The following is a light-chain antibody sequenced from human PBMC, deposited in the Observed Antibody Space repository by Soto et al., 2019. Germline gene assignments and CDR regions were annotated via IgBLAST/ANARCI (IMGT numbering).Light chain of an antibody. J-gene: IGKJ2*01. CDR3: QQANSFPYT. CDR2: ATS. V-gene: IGKV1-12*01. Sequence: DIQMTQSPPALSASVGDRVTITCRASESVHKWLAWYQQKVGKAPKLLIYATSNLQSGVPSRFSGSGSGTDFTLTITSLQPEDFATYYCQQANSFPYTFGQGTKLEIK. CDR1: ESVHKW.